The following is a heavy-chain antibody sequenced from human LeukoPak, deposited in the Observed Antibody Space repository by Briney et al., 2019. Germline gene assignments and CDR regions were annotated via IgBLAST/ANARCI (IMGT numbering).Heavy chain of an antibody. CDR3: ARPVNYYGSFDY. D-gene: IGHD3-10*01. V-gene: IGHV4-39*01. Sequence: SETLSLTCTVSGGSISSSSYYWGWIRQPPGKGPEWIGSIYYSGSTYYNPSLKSRVTISVDTSKNQFSLKLSSVTAADTAVYYCARPVNYYGSFDYWGQGTLVTVSS. J-gene: IGHJ4*02. CDR2: IYYSGST. CDR1: GGSISSSSYY.